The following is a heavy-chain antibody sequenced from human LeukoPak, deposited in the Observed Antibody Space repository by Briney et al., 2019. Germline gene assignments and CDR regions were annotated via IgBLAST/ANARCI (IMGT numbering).Heavy chain of an antibody. CDR3: AGYYDSSGYHRTFDI. CDR2: IYTCGST. D-gene: IGHD3-22*01. J-gene: IGHJ3*02. V-gene: IGHV4-4*07. Sequence: SETLSLTCTVSGGSISNYYWSWIRQPAGKGLEWIGRIYTCGSTNYNPSLKSRVTLSVDTSKNQFSLKLSSVTAADTAMYYCAGYYDSSGYHRTFDIWGQGTMVTVSS. CDR1: GGSISNYY.